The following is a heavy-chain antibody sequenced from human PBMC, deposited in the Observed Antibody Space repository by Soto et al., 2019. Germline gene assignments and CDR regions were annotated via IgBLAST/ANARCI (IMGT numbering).Heavy chain of an antibody. CDR1: GFTCSSYA. V-gene: IGHV3-23*01. CDR2: ISGSGGST. J-gene: IGHJ4*02. D-gene: IGHD1-1*01. Sequence: GGSLRLSCAAAGFTCSSYAMNWVRQAPGKGLEWVSVISGSGGSTYYADSVKGRFTISRDNSKNTLDLQMNSLRAEDTAVYYCAKRATGTYFDYWGQGTLVTVSS. CDR3: AKRATGTYFDY.